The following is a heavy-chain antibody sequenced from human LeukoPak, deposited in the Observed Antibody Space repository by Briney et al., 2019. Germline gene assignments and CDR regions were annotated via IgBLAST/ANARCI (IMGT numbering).Heavy chain of an antibody. CDR1: GGTFSSYA. CDR3: ARPPVPLNEDIVVVPAASLLYYYYYMDV. D-gene: IGHD2-2*01. J-gene: IGHJ6*03. CDR2: IIPIFGTA. V-gene: IGHV1-69*01. Sequence: GSSVKVSCKASGGTFSSYAISWVRQAPGQGLEWMGGIIPIFGTANYAQKFQGRVTITADESTSTAYMELSSLRSEDTAVYYCARPPVPLNEDIVVVPAASLLYYYYYMDVWGKGTTVTVSS.